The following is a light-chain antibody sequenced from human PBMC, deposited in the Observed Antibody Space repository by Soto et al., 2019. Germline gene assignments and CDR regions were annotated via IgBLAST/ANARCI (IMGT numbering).Light chain of an antibody. CDR3: QQYDNWPQT. V-gene: IGKV3-15*01. CDR2: GAS. Sequence: EFVLTQSPGTLSLSPGERATLSCRASQSVSSNLAWYQQKPGQAPRLLIYGASTRATGIPARFSGTGSGTDFTLTVSSLQSEDFAVYYCQQYDNWPQTFGQGTKGDIK. CDR1: QSVSSN. J-gene: IGKJ1*01.